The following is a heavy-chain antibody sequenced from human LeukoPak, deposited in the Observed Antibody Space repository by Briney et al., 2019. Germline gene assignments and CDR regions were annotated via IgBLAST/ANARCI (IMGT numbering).Heavy chain of an antibody. J-gene: IGHJ6*03. CDR2: INHSGST. CDR3: ARDNLREDYYMDV. V-gene: IGHV4-34*01. D-gene: IGHD1-1*01. CDR1: GGSFSGYY. Sequence: SETLSLICAVYGGSFSGYYWSWIRQPPGKGLEWIGEINHSGSTNYNPSLKSRVTISVDTSKNQFSLKLSSVTAADTAVYYCARDNLREDYYMDVWGKGTTVTVSS.